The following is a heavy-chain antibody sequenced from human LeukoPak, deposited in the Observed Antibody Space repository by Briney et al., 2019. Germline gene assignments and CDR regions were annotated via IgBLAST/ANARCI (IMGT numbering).Heavy chain of an antibody. D-gene: IGHD6-19*01. V-gene: IGHV3-23*01. Sequence: GGSLRLSCAASGFTFSNYAISWVRQAPGKGLDWVSTIGGSGAKTFYADSVKGRFTISRDNSQNTVHLQMNALGAEDTAVYYCEKDPGLFSRGWDGDFWGQGTQVTVSS. CDR2: IGGSGAKT. CDR3: EKDPGLFSRGWDGDF. CDR1: GFTFSNYA. J-gene: IGHJ4*02.